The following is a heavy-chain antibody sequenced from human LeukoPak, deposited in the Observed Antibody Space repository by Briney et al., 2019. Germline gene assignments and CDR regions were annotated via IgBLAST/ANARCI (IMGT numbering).Heavy chain of an antibody. D-gene: IGHD6-19*01. CDR3: AKAVGYSSGWPRFDY. Sequence: GGSLRLSCAASGFTFSSYAMSWVRQAPGKGLEWVSAISGSGSSTYFADSVKGRVTISRGNSKNTLYLQMNSLRAEDTAVYYCAKAVGYSSGWPRFDYRGQGTLVTVSS. V-gene: IGHV3-23*01. J-gene: IGHJ4*02. CDR2: ISGSGSST. CDR1: GFTFSSYA.